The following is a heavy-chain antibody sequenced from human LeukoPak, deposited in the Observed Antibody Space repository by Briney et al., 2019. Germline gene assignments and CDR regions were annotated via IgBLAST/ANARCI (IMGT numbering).Heavy chain of an antibody. CDR1: GFTFSSYA. CDR2: IRYDGSNK. V-gene: IGHV3-30*02. D-gene: IGHD1-26*01. J-gene: IGHJ6*02. Sequence: GGSLRLSCAASGFTFSSYARHWVRQAPGKGLEWVAFIRYDGSNKYYADSVKGRFTISRDNSKNTLYLQMNSLRAEDTAVYYCATGKYYYYGMDVWGQGTTVTVSS. CDR3: ATGKYYYYGMDV.